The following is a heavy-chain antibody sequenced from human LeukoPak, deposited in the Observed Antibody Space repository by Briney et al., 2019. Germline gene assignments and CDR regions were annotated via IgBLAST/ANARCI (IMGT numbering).Heavy chain of an antibody. Sequence: PGGSLRLSCAASGFTFSSYWMHWVRHAPGKGLVWVSRIKSDGSSTSYADSVKGRFTISRDNAKNTLYLQMNSLRAEDTAVYYCARSDWFDPWGQGTLVTVSS. CDR2: IKSDGSST. CDR1: GFTFSSYW. J-gene: IGHJ5*02. V-gene: IGHV3-74*01. CDR3: ARSDWFDP.